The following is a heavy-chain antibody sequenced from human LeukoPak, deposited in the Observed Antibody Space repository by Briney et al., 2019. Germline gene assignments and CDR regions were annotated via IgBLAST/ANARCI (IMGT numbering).Heavy chain of an antibody. CDR1: GFTFSSYS. J-gene: IGHJ3*02. V-gene: IGHV3-48*01. CDR2: SSSSSSSI. D-gene: IGHD3-22*01. Sequence: GGSLRLSCAASGFTFSSYSMNWVRQAPGKGLEWVSYSYSSSSSSSIYYADSVKGRFTISRDNARNSLYLQMNSLRAEDTAVYYCARKGYYSQAFDMWGQGTMVTVSS. CDR3: ARKGYYSQAFDM.